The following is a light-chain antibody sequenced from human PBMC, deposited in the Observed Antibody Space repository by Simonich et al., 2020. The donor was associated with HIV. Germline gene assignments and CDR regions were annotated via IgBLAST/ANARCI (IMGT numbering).Light chain of an antibody. J-gene: IGKJ1*01. CDR2: GAS. V-gene: IGKV3-15*01. CDR3: QQYNNWPPWT. Sequence: EIVMTQSPATLSVSPGERATLSCRASQGVSSNLAWYRQRPGQAPRLLIYGASTRATGIPARVSGSGSGTEFTLTISSLQSEDFAVYYCQQYNNWPPWTFGQGTKVEIK. CDR1: QGVSSN.